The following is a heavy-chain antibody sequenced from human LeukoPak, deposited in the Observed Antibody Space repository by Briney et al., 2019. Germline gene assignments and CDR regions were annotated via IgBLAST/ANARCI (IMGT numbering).Heavy chain of an antibody. CDR2: FDPEDGET. CDR1: GYTLTELS. D-gene: IGHD3-3*01. Sequence: ASVKDSCKVSGYTLTELSMHWVRQAPGKGLEWMGGFDPEDGETTYAQKFQGRVTMTEDTSTDTAYMELSSLRSEDTAVYYCTTAAPRYDFWSGTGSHAFDIWGQGTMVTVSS. CDR3: TTAAPRYDFWSGTGSHAFDI. V-gene: IGHV1-24*01. J-gene: IGHJ3*02.